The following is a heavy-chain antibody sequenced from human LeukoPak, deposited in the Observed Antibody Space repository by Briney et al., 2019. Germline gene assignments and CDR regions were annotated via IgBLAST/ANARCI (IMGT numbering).Heavy chain of an antibody. CDR1: GGSISSGGSY. CDR3: ARGVSTVTRVPFDY. J-gene: IGHJ4*02. CDR2: INHSGST. Sequence: SETLSLTCTVSGGSISSGGSYWSWIRQHPGKGLEWIGEINHSGSTNYNPSLKSRVTISVDTSKNQFSLKLSSVTAADTAVYYCARGVSTVTRVPFDYWGRGTLVTVSS. D-gene: IGHD4-17*01. V-gene: IGHV4-39*07.